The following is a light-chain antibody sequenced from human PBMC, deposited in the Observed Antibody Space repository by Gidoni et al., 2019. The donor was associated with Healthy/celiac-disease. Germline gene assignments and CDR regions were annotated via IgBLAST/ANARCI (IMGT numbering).Light chain of an antibody. CDR2: GAS. CDR1: QSVSSSY. Sequence: IVFTQSPGTLSLSPGERATLSCRASQSVSSSYLAWYQQKPGQAPRLLIYGASSRATGIPDRFSGSGSGTDFTLTISRLEPEDFAVYYCQQYGSSRTFGQXTKVEIK. J-gene: IGKJ1*01. V-gene: IGKV3-20*01. CDR3: QQYGSSRT.